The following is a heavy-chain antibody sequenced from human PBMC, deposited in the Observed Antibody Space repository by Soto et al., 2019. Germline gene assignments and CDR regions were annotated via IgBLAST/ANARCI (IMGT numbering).Heavy chain of an antibody. J-gene: IGHJ4*02. CDR2: ISSSGSTI. CDR1: GFTFSDYY. D-gene: IGHD3-9*01. Sequence: GGSLRLSCAASGFTFSDYYMSWIRQAPGKGLEWVSYISSSGSTIYYADSVKGRFTISRDNAKNSLYLQMNSLRAEDTAVYYCARALVPYDILTGYLFDYWGQGTLVTVSS. V-gene: IGHV3-11*01. CDR3: ARALVPYDILTGYLFDY.